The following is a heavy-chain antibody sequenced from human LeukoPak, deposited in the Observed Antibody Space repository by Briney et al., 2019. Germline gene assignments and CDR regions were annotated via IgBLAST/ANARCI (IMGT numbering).Heavy chain of an antibody. CDR1: GYTFSRYG. CDR2: IGVFNGNR. CDR3: GRDWDWHVQF. D-gene: IGHD1-26*01. Sequence: ASVKASCKTSGYTFSRYGFSWGRQAPGQGLEWIGWIGVFNGNRNYAKSVQGRTTLTADTSTNTTYMELRSLTSDDTAVYFCGRDWDWHVQFWGQGTLITVSS. V-gene: IGHV1-18*01. J-gene: IGHJ4*02.